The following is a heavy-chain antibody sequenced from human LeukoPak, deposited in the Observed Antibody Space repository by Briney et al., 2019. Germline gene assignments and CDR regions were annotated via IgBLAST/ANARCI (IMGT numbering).Heavy chain of an antibody. J-gene: IGHJ5*02. Sequence: GASVKVSCKASGYTFTGYYMHWVRRAPGQGLEWMGWINPNSGGTNYAQKFQGRVTMTRDTSISTAYMELSRLRSDDTAVYYCAREFEEAYDSSGYSRAKNWFDPWGQGTLVTVSS. CDR2: INPNSGGT. D-gene: IGHD3-22*01. V-gene: IGHV1-2*02. CDR1: GYTFTGYY. CDR3: AREFEEAYDSSGYSRAKNWFDP.